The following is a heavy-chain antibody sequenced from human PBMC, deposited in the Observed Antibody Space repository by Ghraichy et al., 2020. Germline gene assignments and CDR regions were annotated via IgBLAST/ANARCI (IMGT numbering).Heavy chain of an antibody. CDR2: IKQDGSEK. CDR1: GFTFSSYW. CDR3: ARDLQSGYYYFDY. D-gene: IGHD3-22*01. J-gene: IGHJ4*02. Sequence: GESLRLSCAASGFTFSSYWMSWVRQAPGKGLEWVANIKQDGSEKYYVDSVKGRFTISRDNAKNSLYLQMNSLRAEDTAVYYCARDLQSGYYYFDYWGQGTLVTVSS. V-gene: IGHV3-7*04.